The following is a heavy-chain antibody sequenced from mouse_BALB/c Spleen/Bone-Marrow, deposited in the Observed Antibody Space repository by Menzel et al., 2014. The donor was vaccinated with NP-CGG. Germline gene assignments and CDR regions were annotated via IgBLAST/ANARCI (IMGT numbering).Heavy chain of an antibody. CDR1: GYAFSSYW. CDR3: ARWITTVVAPYVMDY. D-gene: IGHD1-1*01. Sequence: QVQLQQPGAELVRPGSSVKISCKASGYAFSSYWMNWVKQRPGQGLEWIGQIYPGDGDTNYNGKFKGKATLTADKSSSTAYMQLSSLTSEDSAVYFCARWITTVVAPYVMDYCGQGTSVTVSS. CDR2: IYPGDGDT. V-gene: IGHV1-80*01. J-gene: IGHJ4*01.